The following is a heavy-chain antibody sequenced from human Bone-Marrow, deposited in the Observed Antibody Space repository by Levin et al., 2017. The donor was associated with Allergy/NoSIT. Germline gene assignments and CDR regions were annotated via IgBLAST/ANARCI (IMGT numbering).Heavy chain of an antibody. CDR1: GFTSSTYS. D-gene: IGHD7-27*01. J-gene: IGHJ4*02. Sequence: PGESLKISCAASGFTSSTYSMNWVRQAPGKGLEWISYISSSPGVIYYADSVKGRFTISRDNAKNSLLLQMNSLKVEDTAVYYCARDGETGHFDHWGQGTLVIVSS. V-gene: IGHV3-48*01. CDR3: ARDGETGHFDH. CDR2: ISSSPGVI.